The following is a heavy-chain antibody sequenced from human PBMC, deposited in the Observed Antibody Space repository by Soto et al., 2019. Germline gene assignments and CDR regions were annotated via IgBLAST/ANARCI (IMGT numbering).Heavy chain of an antibody. Sequence: QVQLVESGGGVVQPGRSLRLSCAASGFTFSSYGMHWVRQAPGKWLEWVAVISYDGSNKYYADSVKGRFTISRDNSKNTLYLQMNSLRAEDTAVYYCAKVFLDDYVWGSYRPRTFDYWGQGTLVTVSS. D-gene: IGHD3-16*02. V-gene: IGHV3-30*18. CDR1: GFTFSSYG. J-gene: IGHJ4*02. CDR3: AKVFLDDYVWGSYRPRTFDY. CDR2: ISYDGSNK.